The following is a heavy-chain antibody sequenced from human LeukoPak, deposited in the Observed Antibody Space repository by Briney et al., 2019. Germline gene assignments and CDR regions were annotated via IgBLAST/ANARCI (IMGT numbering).Heavy chain of an antibody. CDR1: GGSIFSGDYY. Sequence: PSETLSLTCTVSGGSIFSGDYYWIWIRQAPGKGLEWIGYIYYNGMTYYNPSLESRVTISVDTSKNQFSLKLSSVTAADTAVYYCARGDYNDGAGYLDHWGQGTLVPVSS. J-gene: IGHJ5*02. V-gene: IGHV4-30-4*01. CDR2: IYYNGMT. CDR3: ARGDYNDGAGYLDH. D-gene: IGHD3-22*01.